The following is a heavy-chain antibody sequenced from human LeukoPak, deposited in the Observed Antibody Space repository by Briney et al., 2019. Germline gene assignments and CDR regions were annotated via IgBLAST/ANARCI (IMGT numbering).Heavy chain of an antibody. CDR3: AKDPSGWYDQYFDY. J-gene: IGHJ4*02. D-gene: IGHD6-19*01. Sequence: GSLRLSCAASGFTFSSYAMSWVRQAPGKGLEWVSAISGSGGSTYYADSVKGRFTISRDNSRNTLYLQMNSLRAEDTAVYYCAKDPSGWYDQYFDYWGQGTLVTVSS. CDR1: GFTFSSYA. V-gene: IGHV3-23*01. CDR2: ISGSGGST.